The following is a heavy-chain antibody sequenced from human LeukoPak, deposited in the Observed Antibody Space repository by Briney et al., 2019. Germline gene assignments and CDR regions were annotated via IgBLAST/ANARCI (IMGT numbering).Heavy chain of an antibody. CDR2: IYYSGST. V-gene: IGHV4-39*01. CDR3: ARHRRPFDY. Sequence: PSETLSLTCTVSGGSISSSSYYWGWIRQPPGKGLEWIGSIYYSGSTYYNPSLKSRVTISVDTSKNQFSLKLSSVTAADTAMYYCARHRRPFDYWGQGTLVTVSS. J-gene: IGHJ4*02. CDR1: GGSISSSSYY.